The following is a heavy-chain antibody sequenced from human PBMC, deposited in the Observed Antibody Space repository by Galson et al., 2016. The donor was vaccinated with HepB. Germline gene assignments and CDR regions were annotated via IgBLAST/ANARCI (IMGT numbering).Heavy chain of an antibody. CDR1: GFTFNNYG. V-gene: IGHV3-23*01. Sequence: SLRLSCAASGFTFNNYGMTWVRQAPGKGLEVVSSISRSGDCTDYADSVKGRFTISRDNSKNTLSLQMNSLRAEDTAVYYCVQGSTAPAAWGKGTTVTVSS. D-gene: IGHD1-26*01. CDR2: ISRSGDCT. CDR3: VQGSTAPAA. J-gene: IGHJ6*04.